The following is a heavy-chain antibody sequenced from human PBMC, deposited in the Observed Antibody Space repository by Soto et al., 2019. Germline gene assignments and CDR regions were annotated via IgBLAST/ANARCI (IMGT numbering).Heavy chain of an antibody. J-gene: IGHJ4*02. D-gene: IGHD6-19*01. CDR2: ISGSGGST. CDR3: AKTEQWLVLGLLDY. V-gene: IGHV3-23*01. CDR1: GFTFSSYA. Sequence: PGGSLRLSCAASGFTFSSYAMSWVRQAPGKGLEWVSAISGSGGSTYYADSVKGRFTISRDNSKNTLYLQMNSLRAEDTAVYYCAKTEQWLVLGLLDYWGQGTLVTVSS.